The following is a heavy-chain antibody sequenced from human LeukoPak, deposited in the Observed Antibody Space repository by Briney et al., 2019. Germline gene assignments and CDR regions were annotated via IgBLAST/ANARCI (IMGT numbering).Heavy chain of an antibody. CDR2: ISGSGGST. CDR3: AKGSVVYDFWSGFDY. V-gene: IGHV3-23*01. Sequence: LSLTCTVSGYSISTDYFWGWIRQPPGKGLEWVSAISGSGGSTYYADSVKGRFTISRDNSKNTLYLQMNSLRAEDTAVYYCAKGSVVYDFWSGFDYWGQGTLVTVSS. D-gene: IGHD3-3*01. J-gene: IGHJ4*02. CDR1: GYSISTDY.